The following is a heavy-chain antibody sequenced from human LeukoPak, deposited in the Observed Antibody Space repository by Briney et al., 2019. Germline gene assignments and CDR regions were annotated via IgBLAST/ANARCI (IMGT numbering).Heavy chain of an antibody. V-gene: IGHV4-61*01. Sequence: SETLSLTCTVSGGSFSSGSYYWSWIRQPPGKGLEWIGYIYYSGSTNYDPSLKSRVTISVDTSKNQFSLKLSSVTAADTAVYYCARGASGYYYYYYYGMDVWGQGTTVTVSS. CDR1: GGSFSSGSYY. CDR3: ARGASGYYYYYYYGMDV. J-gene: IGHJ6*02. D-gene: IGHD3-22*01. CDR2: IYYSGST.